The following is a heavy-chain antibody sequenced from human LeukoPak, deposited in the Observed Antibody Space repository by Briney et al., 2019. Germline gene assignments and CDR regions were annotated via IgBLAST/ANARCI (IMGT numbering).Heavy chain of an antibody. D-gene: IGHD2-21*01. J-gene: IGHJ4*02. V-gene: IGHV4-59*01. Sequence: SETLSLTCTVSVVAIRSLDWSCIPRPPGKGGEWIGYVYYSGSTRCNPSLKSRVTISVDKSKNQFSSDLTSVNAADTAMYYCARSYGDYLNFDYWGQGSLVTVSS. CDR2: VYYSGST. CDR1: VVAIRSLD. CDR3: ARSYGDYLNFDY.